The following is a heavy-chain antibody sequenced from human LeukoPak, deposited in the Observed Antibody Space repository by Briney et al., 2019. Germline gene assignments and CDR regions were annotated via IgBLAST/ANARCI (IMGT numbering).Heavy chain of an antibody. CDR3: ARDKEYSSRWDWFDP. Sequence: ASAKVSCKASGYTFTGHYMHWVRQAPGQGLEWMGWINPNSGGTNYAQAFQGRVTMTRDTSISTAYMELSRLRSDDTAVYYCARDKEYSSRWDWFDPWGQGTLVTVSS. D-gene: IGHD6-13*01. CDR1: GYTFTGHY. V-gene: IGHV1-2*02. J-gene: IGHJ5*02. CDR2: INPNSGGT.